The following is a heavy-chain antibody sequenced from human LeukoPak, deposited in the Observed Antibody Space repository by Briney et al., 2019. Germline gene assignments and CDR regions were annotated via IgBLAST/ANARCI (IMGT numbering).Heavy chain of an antibody. V-gene: IGHV4-31*03. CDR1: GGSISSGGYY. CDR3: ARDLGYCSSTSCYYYYGMDV. D-gene: IGHD2-2*01. CDR2: IYYSGST. J-gene: IGHJ6*02. Sequence: SETLSLTCTVSGGSISSGGYYWRWIRQHPGKGLEWIGYIYYSGSTYYNPSLKSRVTISVDTSKNQFSLKLSSVTAADTAVYYCARDLGYCSSTSCYYYYGMDVWGQGTTVTVSS.